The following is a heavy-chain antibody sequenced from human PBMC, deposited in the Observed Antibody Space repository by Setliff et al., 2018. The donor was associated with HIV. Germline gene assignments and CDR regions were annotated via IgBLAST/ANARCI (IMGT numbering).Heavy chain of an antibody. CDR1: GTSFSDHY. D-gene: IGHD2-21*02. V-gene: IGHV4-34*01. CDR2: MNQSGTT. CDR3: VRWYYCVSGACYRSDY. J-gene: IGHJ4*02. Sequence: SETLSLTCSGYGTSFSDHYWSWVRQTPGKGLEWIGEMNQSGTTNYNPSLKSRGTMSIDTSERQFSLQLTSVTAAATAVYYCVRWYYCVSGACYRSDYWGQGTMVTVSS.